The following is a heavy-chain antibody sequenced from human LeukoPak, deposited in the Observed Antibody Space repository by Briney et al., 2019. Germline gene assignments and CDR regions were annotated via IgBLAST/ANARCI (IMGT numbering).Heavy chain of an antibody. CDR3: ARDRHDYGDLYHDY. CDR2: IIPILGIA. D-gene: IGHD4-17*01. J-gene: IGHJ4*02. V-gene: IGHV1-69*04. Sequence: GASVKVSCKASGYTFTGYYMHWVRQAPGQGLEWMGRIIPILGIANYAQKFQGRVTITADKSTSTAYMELSSLRSEDTAVYYCARDRHDYGDLYHDYWGQGTLVTVSS. CDR1: GYTFTGYY.